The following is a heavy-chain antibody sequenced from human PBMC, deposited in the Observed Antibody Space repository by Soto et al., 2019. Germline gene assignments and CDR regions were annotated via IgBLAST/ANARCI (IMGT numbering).Heavy chain of an antibody. CDR2: IYHSGST. CDR3: ARRHYYDSSDLDY. J-gene: IGHJ4*01. D-gene: IGHD3-22*01. CDR1: GGSISSGGYS. V-gene: IGHV4-30-2*01. Sequence: CHTYAVSGGSISSGGYSWIWIRQPPGKGLEWIGYIYHSGSTYYNPSLKSRVTISVDRSKNQFSLKLSSVTAADTAVYYCARRHYYDSSDLDYWGHGTLLTVS.